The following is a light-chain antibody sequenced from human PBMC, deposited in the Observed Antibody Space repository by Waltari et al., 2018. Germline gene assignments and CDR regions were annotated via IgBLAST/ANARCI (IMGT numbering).Light chain of an antibody. CDR2: EVS. J-gene: IGLJ2*01. CDR3: SSYAGSNAHVV. CDR1: SSDVGGYNY. Sequence: QSALTQPPSASGSPGQSVTISCTGTSSDVGGYNYVSWYQQHPGKAPKLMIYEVSKRPSGGPDRFSGSKSGNTASLTVSGLQADDEADYYCSSYAGSNAHVVFGGGTKLTVL. V-gene: IGLV2-8*01.